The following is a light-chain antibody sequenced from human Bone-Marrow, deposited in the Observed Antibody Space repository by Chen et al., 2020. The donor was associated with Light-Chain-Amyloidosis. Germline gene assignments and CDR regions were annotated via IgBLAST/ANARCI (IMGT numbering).Light chain of an antibody. J-gene: IGLJ3*02. V-gene: IGLV6-57*01. CDR1: SGSIATNY. CDR3: QSYQGSSQGV. CDR2: EDD. Sequence: NFMLTQPHSASESPGKTVIISCTRSSGSIATNYVQWYQQRPGSSPTTVINEDDQRPSGGPDRCSGSIDRSSNSASLTISVLKTEDEADYYCQSYQGSSQGVFGGGTKLTVL.